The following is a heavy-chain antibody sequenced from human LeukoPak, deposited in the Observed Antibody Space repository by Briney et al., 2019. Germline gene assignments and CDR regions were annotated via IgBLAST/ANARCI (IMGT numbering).Heavy chain of an antibody. J-gene: IGHJ5*02. Sequence: GSSVKVSCKAPGGTFSSYTISWVRQAPGQGLEWMGRIIPILGIANYAQKFQGRVTITADKYTSTAYMELSSLRSEDTAVYYCARAFEYQQTLYNWFDPWGQGTLVTVSS. CDR2: IIPILGIA. D-gene: IGHD2-2*01. CDR1: GGTFSSYT. V-gene: IGHV1-69*02. CDR3: ARAFEYQQTLYNWFDP.